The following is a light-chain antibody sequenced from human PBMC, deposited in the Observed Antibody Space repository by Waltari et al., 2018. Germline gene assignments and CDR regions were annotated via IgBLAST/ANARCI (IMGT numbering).Light chain of an antibody. J-gene: IGKJ4*01. CDR1: QSISNW. Sequence: DIQMTQSPSTLSASVGDRVTITCRASQSISNWLAWYQQKPGKAPKLLIYKASTLESRVPSRFRGSGFGKEFTLTISSLQPYDFATYYCQQYNSYSLLTFGGGTKVEIK. CDR2: KAS. V-gene: IGKV1-5*03. CDR3: QQYNSYSLLT.